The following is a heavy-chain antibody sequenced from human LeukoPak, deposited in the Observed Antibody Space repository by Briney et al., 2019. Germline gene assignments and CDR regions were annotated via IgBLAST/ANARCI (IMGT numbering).Heavy chain of an antibody. CDR2: ISSSSSTI. CDR3: ARGTRGYCSSTSCYVILGYFDY. CDR1: GFTFSSYS. D-gene: IGHD2-2*01. J-gene: IGHJ4*02. V-gene: IGHV3-48*01. Sequence: PGESLRLSCAASGFTFSSYSMNWVRQAPGKGLEWVSYISSSSSTIYYADSVKGRFTISRDNAKNSLYLQMNSLRAEDTAVYYCARGTRGYCSSTSCYVILGYFDYWGQGTLVTVSS.